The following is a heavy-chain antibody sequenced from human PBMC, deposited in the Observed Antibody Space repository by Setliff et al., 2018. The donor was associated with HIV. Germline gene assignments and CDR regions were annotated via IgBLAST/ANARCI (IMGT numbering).Heavy chain of an antibody. J-gene: IGHJ3*02. Sequence: GASVKVSCKASGYTFTSYGISWVRQAPGQGLEWMGWISAYNGNTNYAQKLRGRVTMTTDTSTSTAYMELRSLRSDDTAVYYCARDAPRQWLEQKAFDIWGQGTMVTVSS. CDR3: ARDAPRQWLEQKAFDI. V-gene: IGHV1-18*01. CDR2: ISAYNGNT. CDR1: GYTFTSYG. D-gene: IGHD6-19*01.